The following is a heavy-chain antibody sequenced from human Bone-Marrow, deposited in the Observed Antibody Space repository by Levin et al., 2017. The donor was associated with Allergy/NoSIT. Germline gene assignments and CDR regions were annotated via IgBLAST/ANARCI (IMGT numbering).Heavy chain of an antibody. D-gene: IGHD3-9*01. CDR2: IWYDGSNK. V-gene: IGHV3-33*01. J-gene: IGHJ4*02. CDR1: GFTFSSYG. Sequence: GESLKISCAASGFTFSSYGMHWVRQAPGKGLEWVAVIWYDGSNKYYADSVKGRFTISRDNSKNTLYLQMNSLRAEDTAVYYCAILTGYTDVLDYWGQGTLVTVSS. CDR3: AILTGYTDVLDY.